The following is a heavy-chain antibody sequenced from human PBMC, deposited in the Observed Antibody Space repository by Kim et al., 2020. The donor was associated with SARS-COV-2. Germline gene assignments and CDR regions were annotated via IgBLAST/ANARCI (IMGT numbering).Heavy chain of an antibody. CDR3: ARTVSGYSYGSPDY. CDR2: ISAYNGNT. CDR1: GYTFTSYG. Sequence: ASVKVSCKASGYTFTSYGISWVRQAPGQGLEWMGWISAYNGNTNYAQKLQGRVTMTTDTSTSTAYMELRSLRSDDTAVYYCARTVSGYSYGSPDYWGQGALVTASS. J-gene: IGHJ4*02. D-gene: IGHD5-18*01. V-gene: IGHV1-18*01.